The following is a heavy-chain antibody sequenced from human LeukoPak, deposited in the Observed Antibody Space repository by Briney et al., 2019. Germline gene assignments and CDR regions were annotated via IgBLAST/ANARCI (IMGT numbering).Heavy chain of an antibody. CDR1: GGSISRSSYY. CDR2: IFHTGNT. J-gene: IGHJ4*02. V-gene: IGHV4-39*02. D-gene: IGHD4-17*01. Sequence: SETLSLTCIVSGGSISRSSYYWDWVRQPPGKGLEWIGTIFHTGNTYYGPSFKNRVTISGDTSKNHFSLNLSSLTAADTAVYYCARLTTVTTRFDYWGQGTLVIVSS. CDR3: ARLTTVTTRFDY.